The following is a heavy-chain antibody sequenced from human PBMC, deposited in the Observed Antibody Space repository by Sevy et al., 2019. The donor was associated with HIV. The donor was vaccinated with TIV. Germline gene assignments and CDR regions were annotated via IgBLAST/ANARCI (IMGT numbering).Heavy chain of an antibody. D-gene: IGHD2-21*01. Sequence: GGSLRLSCAASGFPFNDHAMHWVRQVPGKGLEWVSGISWNSRNIGYADSVKGRFTISRDNSRHFVYLEMNSLRPEDTAFHYCAKDINRCCDGVNFYSYYYYFYGLDVWGQGTTVTVSS. J-gene: IGHJ6*02. CDR3: AKDINRCCDGVNFYSYYYYFYGLDV. CDR2: ISWNSRNI. CDR1: GFPFNDHA. V-gene: IGHV3-9*01.